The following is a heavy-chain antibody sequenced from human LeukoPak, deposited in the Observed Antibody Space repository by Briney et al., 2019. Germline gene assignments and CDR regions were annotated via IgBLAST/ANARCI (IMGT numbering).Heavy chain of an antibody. J-gene: IGHJ4*02. D-gene: IGHD2-2*01. CDR3: ARVPAGAIDPLDF. V-gene: IGHV3-7*01. CDR2: INHNGNVN. CDR1: GFTFSSYW. Sequence: PGGSLRLSCAASGFTFSSYWMNWARQAPGKGLEWVASINHNGNVNYYVDSVKGRFTISRDNSKNTLYLQMNSLRAEDTAVYYCARVPAGAIDPLDFWGQGTLVTVSS.